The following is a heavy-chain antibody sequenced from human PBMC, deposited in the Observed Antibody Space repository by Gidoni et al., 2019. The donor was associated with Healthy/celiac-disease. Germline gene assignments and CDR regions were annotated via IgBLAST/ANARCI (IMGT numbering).Heavy chain of an antibody. CDR2: INPNSGGK. D-gene: IGHD6-13*01. J-gene: IGHJ4*02. CDR1: GYTFTGYY. Sequence: QVQLVQSGAEVKKPGASVNVSCKASGYTFTGYYMHWVRQAPGQGLEWMGWINPNSGGKNYAQKFQGRVTMTRDTSISTAYMELSRLRSDDTAVYYCASLGAAAGKVYWGQGTLVTVSS. CDR3: ASLGAAAGKVY. V-gene: IGHV1-2*02.